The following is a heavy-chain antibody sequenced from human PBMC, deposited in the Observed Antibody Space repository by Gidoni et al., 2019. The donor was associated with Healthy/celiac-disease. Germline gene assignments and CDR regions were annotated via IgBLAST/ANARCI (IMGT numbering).Heavy chain of an antibody. D-gene: IGHD3-10*01. CDR3: AREQYYYGSGRSPGMDV. CDR1: GYTFTGYY. CDR2: INPNSGGT. Sequence: QVQLVQSGAEVKKPGASVKVSCKASGYTFTGYYMHWVRQAPGQGLEWMGWINPNSGGTNYAQKFQGWVTMTRDTSISTAYMELSRLRSDDTAVYYCAREQYYYGSGRSPGMDVWGQGTTVTVSS. V-gene: IGHV1-2*04. J-gene: IGHJ6*02.